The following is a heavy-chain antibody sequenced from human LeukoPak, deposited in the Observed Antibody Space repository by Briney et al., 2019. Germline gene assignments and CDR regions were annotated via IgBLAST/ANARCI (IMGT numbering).Heavy chain of an antibody. CDR1: GGSISSYY. CDR3: ARGSSSWFDY. CDR2: IYYSGST. D-gene: IGHD6-13*01. Sequence: SETLSLTCTVSGGSISSYYWGWIRQPPGKGLEWIGSIYYSGSTYYNPSLKSRVTISVDTSKNQFSLKLSSVTAADTAVYYCARGSSSWFDYWGQGTLVTVSS. V-gene: IGHV4-39*07. J-gene: IGHJ4*02.